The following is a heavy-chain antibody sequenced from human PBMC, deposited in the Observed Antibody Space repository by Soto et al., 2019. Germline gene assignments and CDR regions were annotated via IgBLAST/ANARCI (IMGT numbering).Heavy chain of an antibody. CDR1: GFTFSTFE. V-gene: IGHV3-48*03. Sequence: LRLSCGASGFTFSTFEMDCVRQAPVKGLEWVSYISGSGTTIYYADSVKGRFTISRDNAKNSLYLQMNSLKADDTAVYYCARVGSWGLDYWGQGALVTVSS. CDR2: ISGSGTTI. CDR3: ARVGSWGLDY. D-gene: IGHD6-13*01. J-gene: IGHJ4*02.